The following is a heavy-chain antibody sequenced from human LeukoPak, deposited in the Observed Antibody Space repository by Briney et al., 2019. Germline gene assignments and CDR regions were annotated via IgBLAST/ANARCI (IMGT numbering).Heavy chain of an antibody. D-gene: IGHD2-2*03. J-gene: IGHJ3*02. CDR3: ARDGDCSSTSCYAFDI. CDR1: GGSISSYY. V-gene: IGHV4-59*01. CDR2: IYYSGST. Sequence: SETLSLTCTVSGGSISSYYWCWIRQPPGKGLEWIGYIYYSGSTNYNPSLKSRVTISVDTSKNQFSLKLSSVTAADTAVYYCARDGDCSSTSCYAFDIWGQGTMVTVSS.